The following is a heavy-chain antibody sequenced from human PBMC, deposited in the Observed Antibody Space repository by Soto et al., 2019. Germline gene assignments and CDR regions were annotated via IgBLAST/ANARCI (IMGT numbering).Heavy chain of an antibody. CDR2: IIPIFGTA. Sequence: GASVKVSCKASGGTFSSYAISWVRQAPGQGLEWMGGIIPIFGTANYAQKFQGRVTITADESTSTAYMELSSPRSEDTAVYYCARGVYYDDSSGYARGYWFGRWGQGTLVTVSS. D-gene: IGHD3-22*01. V-gene: IGHV1-69*13. CDR1: GGTFSSYA. J-gene: IGHJ5*02. CDR3: ARGVYYDDSSGYARGYWFGR.